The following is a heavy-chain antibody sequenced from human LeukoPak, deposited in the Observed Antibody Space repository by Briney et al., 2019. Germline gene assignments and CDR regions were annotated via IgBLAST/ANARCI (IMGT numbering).Heavy chain of an antibody. Sequence: SETLSLTCTVSGGFMSSGDYYWSWIRQPPGKGLEWIGYIYYSGNTYYNPSLERRVTISVDTSKNQFSLKLNSVTAADTAVYYCARVRGYSGYDVLYFFDYWGQGTLATVSS. CDR2: IYYSGNT. D-gene: IGHD5-12*01. J-gene: IGHJ4*02. CDR1: GGFMSSGDYY. CDR3: ARVRGYSGYDVLYFFDY. V-gene: IGHV4-30-4*08.